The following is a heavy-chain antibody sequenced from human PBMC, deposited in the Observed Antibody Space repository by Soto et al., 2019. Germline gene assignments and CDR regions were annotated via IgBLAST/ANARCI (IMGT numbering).Heavy chain of an antibody. V-gene: IGHV3-66*01. CDR3: DTDRLPTDRDV. CDR2: IYSGGST. D-gene: IGHD2-15*01. CDR1: GFTVSSYY. J-gene: IGHJ6*02. Sequence: EVQLVESGGVLVQPGWSLRLSCAASGFTVSSYYMSWVRQAPGKGLEWVSVIYSGGSTDYADYVKGRFSIYIDNSKNTLYLQMNRMRAEDTAVYYCDTDRLPTDRDVWGLVTTVTV.